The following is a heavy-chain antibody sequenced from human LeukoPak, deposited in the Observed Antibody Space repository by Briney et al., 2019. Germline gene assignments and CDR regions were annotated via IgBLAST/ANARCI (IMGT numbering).Heavy chain of an antibody. Sequence: PSETLSLTCTVSGYSISSGYYWGWIRQPPGKGLEWIGSIYHSGSTYYNPSLKSRVTISVDTSKNQFSLKLSSVTAADTAVYYCARVIGGSHLDYWGQGTLVTVSS. V-gene: IGHV4-38-2*02. CDR1: GYSISSGYY. CDR3: ARVIGGSHLDY. D-gene: IGHD3-16*02. J-gene: IGHJ4*02. CDR2: IYHSGST.